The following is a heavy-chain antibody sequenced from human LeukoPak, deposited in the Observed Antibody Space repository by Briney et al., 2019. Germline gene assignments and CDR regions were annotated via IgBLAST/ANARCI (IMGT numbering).Heavy chain of an antibody. CDR3: ARVAFLYYDSSQGAFDM. Sequence: ASVKVSCKASGYIFTSYHIHWVRQAPGQGLEWMGIINPSGGSTNYAQKFQGRVTVTRDMSTSTVYMELSSLRSEDTAVYYCARVAFLYYDSSQGAFDMWGQGTMVTVSS. D-gene: IGHD3-22*01. CDR1: GYIFTSYH. CDR2: INPSGGST. J-gene: IGHJ3*02. V-gene: IGHV1-46*01.